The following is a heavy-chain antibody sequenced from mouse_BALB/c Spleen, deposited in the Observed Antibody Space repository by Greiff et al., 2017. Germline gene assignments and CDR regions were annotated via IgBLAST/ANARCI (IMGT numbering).Heavy chain of an antibody. Sequence: EVQLVESGGGLVKPGGSLKLSCAASGFTFSDYYMYWVRQTPEKRLEWVATISDGGSYTYYPDSVKGRFTISRDNAKNNLYLQMSSLKSEDTAMYYCASGRNYGLAYWGQGTLVTVSA. CDR1: GFTFSDYY. CDR3: ASGRNYGLAY. CDR2: ISDGGSYT. J-gene: IGHJ3*01. V-gene: IGHV5-4*02. D-gene: IGHD1-1*01.